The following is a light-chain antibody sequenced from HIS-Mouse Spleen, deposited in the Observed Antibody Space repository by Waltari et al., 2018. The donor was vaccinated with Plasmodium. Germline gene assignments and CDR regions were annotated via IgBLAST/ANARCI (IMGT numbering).Light chain of an antibody. V-gene: IGLV3-1*01. Sequence: SYELTQPPSVSVSPGQTASITCSGDKLGDKYACWYTHKPGQSPVLVIPQDSKRPSGISERFSGPNSGNTATLTISGTQAMDEADYYCQAWDSSTVVFGGGTKLTVL. CDR1: KLGDKY. CDR3: QAWDSSTVV. J-gene: IGLJ2*01. CDR2: QDS.